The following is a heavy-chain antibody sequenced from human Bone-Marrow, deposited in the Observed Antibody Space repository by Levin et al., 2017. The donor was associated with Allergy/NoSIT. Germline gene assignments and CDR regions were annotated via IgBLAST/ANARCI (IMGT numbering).Heavy chain of an antibody. CDR3: ARHAGWFAP. CDR2: LPSTGKP. Sequence: PGGSLRLSCSVSGGSITSNTFYWGWIRQSPGRGLEWLVSLPSTGKPYYNESFRGRVTMSLDTSKNQFSLKLHSVTATATGVYYCARHAGWFAPWGKGILVTVAS. CDR1: GGSITSNTFY. V-gene: IGHV4-39*01. J-gene: IGHJ5*02.